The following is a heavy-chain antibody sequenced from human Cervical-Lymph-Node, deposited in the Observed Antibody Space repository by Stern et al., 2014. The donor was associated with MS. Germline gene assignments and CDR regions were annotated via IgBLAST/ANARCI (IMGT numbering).Heavy chain of an antibody. CDR3: AREFGDYHAFDM. D-gene: IGHD3-10*01. J-gene: IGHJ3*02. CDR2: IWYDGSQK. Sequence: VQLVESGGGVGQPERSLRLSCVASGFGFTFNSYGMHWVRQAPGKGLEWVAVIWYDGSQKYYADSVKGRFTVSRDNSKNTVFLQMNSLRDEDTAVYYCAREFGDYHAFDMWGQGTMVTVSS. V-gene: IGHV3-33*01. CDR1: GFGFTFNSYG.